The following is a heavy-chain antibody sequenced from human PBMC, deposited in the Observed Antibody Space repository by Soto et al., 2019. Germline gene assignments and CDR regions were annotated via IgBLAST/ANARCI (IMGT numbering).Heavy chain of an antibody. J-gene: IGHJ4*02. CDR3: AKTRAKQWLVPVDY. D-gene: IGHD6-19*01. CDR1: GFTFTTYA. V-gene: IGHV3-23*01. CDR2: ISGSGGST. Sequence: EVQLLESGGGLVQPGGSLRLSCAASGFTFTTYAMSWVRQAPGKGLEWVSAISGSGGSTYYADSVKGRFTISRNNSKNTLYLQMNSLRAEDTAVYYCAKTRAKQWLVPVDYWGQGTLVTVSS.